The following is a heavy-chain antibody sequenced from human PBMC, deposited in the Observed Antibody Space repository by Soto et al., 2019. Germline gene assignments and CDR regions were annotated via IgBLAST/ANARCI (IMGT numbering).Heavy chain of an antibody. J-gene: IGHJ4*02. Sequence: SETLSLTCTVSGGSVSSGSYYWSWIRQHPGRGLEWIGYIYYTGNTYYNPSLKSRVTISVDTSKNQFSLKLSSVTAADTAVYYCARAHTMIVGNYFDYWGQGTLVTVSS. D-gene: IGHD3-22*01. CDR1: GGSVSSGSYY. CDR2: IYYTGNT. V-gene: IGHV4-30-4*08. CDR3: ARAHTMIVGNYFDY.